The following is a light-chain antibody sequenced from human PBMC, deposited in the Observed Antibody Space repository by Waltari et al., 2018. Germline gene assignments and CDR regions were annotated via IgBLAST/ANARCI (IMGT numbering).Light chain of an antibody. CDR1: QSVLYTPNNKSF. Sequence: DIVMTQSPDSLAVSLGERATVNCKSSQSVLYTPNNKSFLAWFQQKTGQPPKLLIQWASPRESAVPDRFSGSGSGRDFTLTISSLQAEDVAVYYCQQYYTIPWTFGQGTKVEIK. CDR2: WAS. V-gene: IGKV4-1*01. J-gene: IGKJ1*01. CDR3: QQYYTIPWT.